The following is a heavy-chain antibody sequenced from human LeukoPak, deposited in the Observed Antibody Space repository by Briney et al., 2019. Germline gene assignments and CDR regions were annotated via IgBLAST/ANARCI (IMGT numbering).Heavy chain of an antibody. J-gene: IGHJ4*02. CDR1: GFTFSSYG. D-gene: IGHD4-23*01. CDR2: ISYDGSNK. CDR3: AKMAYGGNSGRASEDFDY. V-gene: IGHV3-30*18. Sequence: QTGGSLRLSCAASGFTFSSYGMHWVRQAPGKGLEWVAVISYDGSNKYYADSVKGRFTISRDNSKNTLYLQMNSLRAEDTAVYYCAKMAYGGNSGRASEDFDYWGQGTLVTVSS.